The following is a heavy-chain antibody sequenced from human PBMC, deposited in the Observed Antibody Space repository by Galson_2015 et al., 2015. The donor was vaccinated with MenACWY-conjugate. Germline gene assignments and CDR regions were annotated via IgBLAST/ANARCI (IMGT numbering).Heavy chain of an antibody. Sequence: SVKVSCKASGGTFSSYAISWVRQAPGQGLEWMGGIIPIFGTANYAQKFQGTVTITADKSTSTAYMELSSLRSEDTAVYYCASSAVVAVSPPDLWGRGTLVTVSS. CDR2: IIPIFGTA. CDR1: GGTFSSYA. D-gene: IGHD2-15*01. J-gene: IGHJ2*01. V-gene: IGHV1-69*06. CDR3: ASSAVVAVSPPDL.